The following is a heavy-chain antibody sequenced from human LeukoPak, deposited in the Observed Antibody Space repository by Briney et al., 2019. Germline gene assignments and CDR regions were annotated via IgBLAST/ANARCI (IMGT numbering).Heavy chain of an antibody. J-gene: IGHJ5*02. CDR1: GYTFTGYY. CDR3: ARDIVVVVAAIGGNWFDP. V-gene: IGHV1-2*02. CDR2: INPNSGGT. Sequence: GASVKVSCKASGYTFTGYYMHWVRQAPGQGLEWMGWINPNSGGTNYAQKFRGRVTMTRDTSISTAYMELSRLRSDDTAVYYCARDIVVVVAAIGGNWFDPWGQGTLVTVSS. D-gene: IGHD2-15*01.